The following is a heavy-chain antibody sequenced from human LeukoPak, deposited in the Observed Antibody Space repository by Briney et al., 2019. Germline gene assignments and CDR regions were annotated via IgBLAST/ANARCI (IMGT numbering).Heavy chain of an antibody. CDR2: IKSKTDGETT. J-gene: IGHJ4*02. V-gene: IGHV3-15*01. CDR3: TTAPSGYAYMNGWHLDY. CDR1: GFTFNYAW. Sequence: KSGGSLRLSCAASGFTFNYAWMSWVRQAPGKGLEWVGRIKSKTDGETTDCAAPVKGRFTNSRDDSKNTLCLQMNSLKTEDTAFYCTTAPSGYAYMNGWHLDYWGQGALVTVSS. D-gene: IGHD5-18*01.